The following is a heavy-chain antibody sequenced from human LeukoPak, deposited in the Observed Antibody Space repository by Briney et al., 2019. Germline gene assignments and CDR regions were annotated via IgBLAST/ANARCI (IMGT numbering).Heavy chain of an antibody. J-gene: IGHJ5*02. CDR3: ARGASDFERAFDP. Sequence: ASETLSLTCAVSGGSISSGGYSWSWIRQPPGKGLEWIGYIYHSGSTYYNPSLKSRVTISVDRSKNQFSLKLSSVTAADTAVYYCARGASDFERAFDPWGQGTLVTVSS. V-gene: IGHV4-30-2*01. CDR1: GGSISSGGYS. D-gene: IGHD3-9*01. CDR2: IYHSGST.